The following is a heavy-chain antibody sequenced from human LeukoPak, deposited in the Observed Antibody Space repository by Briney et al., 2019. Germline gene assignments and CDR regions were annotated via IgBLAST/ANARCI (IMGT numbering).Heavy chain of an antibody. Sequence: GGSLRLSCAVSGCVFSNYAMNWVRQAPGKGLEWVSGISGSGGVTYYADSVKGRFTISRDNSKNTLYLQMNSLRAEDTAVYYCAKAGSMYYFDYWGQGTLVTVSS. V-gene: IGHV3-23*01. CDR1: GCVFSNYA. CDR3: AKAGSMYYFDY. J-gene: IGHJ4*02. CDR2: ISGSGGVT. D-gene: IGHD2/OR15-2a*01.